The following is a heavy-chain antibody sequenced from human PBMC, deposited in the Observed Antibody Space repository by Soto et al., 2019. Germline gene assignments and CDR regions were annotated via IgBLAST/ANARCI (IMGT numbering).Heavy chain of an antibody. Sequence: SGGSLRLSCAASGFTFGDYTMHWVRQAPGKGLEWVSLASWDGSTIYYADSLKGRFAISRDNSKSSLYLQMNSLRTEDTALYYCAGGGNFAYWGQGTLVTVSS. J-gene: IGHJ4*02. CDR2: ASWDGSTI. D-gene: IGHD2-15*01. CDR3: AGGGNFAY. CDR1: GFTFGDYT. V-gene: IGHV3-43*01.